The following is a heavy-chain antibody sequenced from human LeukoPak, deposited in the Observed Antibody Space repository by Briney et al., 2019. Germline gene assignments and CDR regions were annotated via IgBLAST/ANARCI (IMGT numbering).Heavy chain of an antibody. CDR3: ASKVAAAGTSVTHVLDAFDI. Sequence: ASVKVSCKASGGTFSSYAISWVRQAPGQGLEWMGGIIPIFGTANYAQKFQGRVTITTDESTSTAYMELSSLRSDDTAVYYCASKVAAAGTSVTHVLDAFDIWGQGTMVTVSS. CDR2: IIPIFGTA. CDR1: GGTFSSYA. V-gene: IGHV1-69*05. D-gene: IGHD6-13*01. J-gene: IGHJ3*02.